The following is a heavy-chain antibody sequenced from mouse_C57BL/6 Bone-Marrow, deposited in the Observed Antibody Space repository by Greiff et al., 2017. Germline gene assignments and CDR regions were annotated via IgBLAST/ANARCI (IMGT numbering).Heavy chain of an antibody. J-gene: IGHJ4*01. Sequence: VQLQQPGAELVKPGASVKMSCQASGYTFPSYWITWVKQRPGQGLEWIGDMYPGSGSTNYNEKFKSKATRTVDTSSSTAYMQLSSLTSEDSAVYYCARESTVVPHDYARDYWGQGTSVTVTS. V-gene: IGHV1-55*01. D-gene: IGHD1-1*01. CDR2: MYPGSGST. CDR3: ARESTVVPHDYARDY. CDR1: GYTFPSYW.